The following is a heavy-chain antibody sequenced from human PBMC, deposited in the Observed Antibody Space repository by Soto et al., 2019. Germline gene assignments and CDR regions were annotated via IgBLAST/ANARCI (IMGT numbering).Heavy chain of an antibody. V-gene: IGHV4-30-4*01. CDR2: ISNSGNT. J-gene: IGHJ4*02. CDR1: GDSINNYYYY. Sequence: PSETLSLTCTVSGDSINNYYYYWIWIRQPPWKGLEWIGYISNSGNTFYSPSLKSRVTMSIDTSNNQFSLKLNSATAADTAVYYCAREWGDCGDGSCYLPFFDYWGQGTLVTVSS. D-gene: IGHD2-15*01. CDR3: AREWGDCGDGSCYLPFFDY.